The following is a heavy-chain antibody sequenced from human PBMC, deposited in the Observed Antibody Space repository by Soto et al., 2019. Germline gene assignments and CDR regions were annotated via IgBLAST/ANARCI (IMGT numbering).Heavy chain of an antibody. CDR2: IYYSGST. CDR3: ARDGAHLDLGYQPPGGFDY. D-gene: IGHD2-2*01. CDR1: GGSISSGDYY. Sequence: QVQLQESGPGLVKPSQTLSLTCTVSGGSISSGDYYWSWIRQPPGKGLEWIGYIYYSGSTYYNPSLKSRVTISVDTSKNQFSLKLSSVTAADTAVYYCARDGAHLDLGYQPPGGFDYWGQGTLVTVSS. V-gene: IGHV4-30-4*01. J-gene: IGHJ4*02.